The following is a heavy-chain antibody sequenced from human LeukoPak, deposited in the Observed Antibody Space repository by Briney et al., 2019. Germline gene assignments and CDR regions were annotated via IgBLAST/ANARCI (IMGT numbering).Heavy chain of an antibody. D-gene: IGHD3-10*01. V-gene: IGHV3-30*18. CDR2: ISYDGSNK. J-gene: IGHJ4*02. CDR1: GFTFSSYG. Sequence: PGGSLRLSCAASGFTFSSYGMHWVRQAPGKGLEWVAVISYDGSNKYYADSVKGRFTISRDNSKNTLYLQMNSLRAGDTAVYYCAKGRGPAELDYWGQGTLVTVSS. CDR3: AKGRGPAELDY.